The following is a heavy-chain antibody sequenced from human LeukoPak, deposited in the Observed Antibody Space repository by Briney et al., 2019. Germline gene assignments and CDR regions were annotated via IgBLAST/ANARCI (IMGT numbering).Heavy chain of an antibody. CDR2: IRSKANSYAT. CDR3: TSTKRGVYYMDV. J-gene: IGHJ6*03. V-gene: IGHV3-73*01. D-gene: IGHD1-1*01. Sequence: GGSLRLSCAASAFTFSSYGMHWVRQASGKGLEWVGRIRSKANSYATAYAASVKGRFTISRDDSKNTAYPQMNSLKTEDTAVYYCTSTKRGVYYMDVWGKGTTVTVSS. CDR1: AFTFSSYG.